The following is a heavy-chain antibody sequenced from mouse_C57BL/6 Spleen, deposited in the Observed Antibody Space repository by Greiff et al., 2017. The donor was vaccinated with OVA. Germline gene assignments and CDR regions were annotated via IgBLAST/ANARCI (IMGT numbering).Heavy chain of an antibody. CDR3: ARKEIEAIYDDDVGYAMDY. D-gene: IGHD2-4*01. J-gene: IGHJ4*01. CDR2: LTPRPGGS. CDR1: GYSFTGYY. V-gene: IGHV1-42*01. Sequence: VQLQQSGPELVKPGASVKISCKASGYSFTGYYLNWVKQSPEQSLSWIGELTPRPGGSTYNQQFNAKATLTVYKSSSTAYIQLKSLTAEDSAVYDCARKEIEAIYDDDVGYAMDYWGQGTSVTVSS.